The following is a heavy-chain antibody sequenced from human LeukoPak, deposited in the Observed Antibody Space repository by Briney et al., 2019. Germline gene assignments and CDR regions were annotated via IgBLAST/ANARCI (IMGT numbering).Heavy chain of an antibody. CDR1: GGSISTYY. V-gene: IGHV4-59*12. J-gene: IGHJ4*02. CDR2: IYHSGST. CDR3: ASARWDY. Sequence: SETLSLTCTVSGGSISTYYWSWIRQPPGKGLEWIGYIYHSGSTNYNPSLKSRVTISVDKSKNQFSLKLSSMTAADTAVYYCASARWDYWGQGTLVTVSS.